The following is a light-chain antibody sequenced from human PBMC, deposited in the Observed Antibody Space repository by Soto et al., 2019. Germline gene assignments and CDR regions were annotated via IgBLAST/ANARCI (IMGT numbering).Light chain of an antibody. CDR3: QQYVSPVT. V-gene: IGKV3-20*01. J-gene: IGKJ1*01. Sequence: EIVLTQSPGSLSLSPGERATLSCRASQSVDSSFFAWYQQKPGQAPRLLIYGASNRATGIPDRFSGSGSGTDFTLTISRLEPEDFAVYYCQQYVSPVTFGQGTKVEI. CDR2: GAS. CDR1: QSVDSSF.